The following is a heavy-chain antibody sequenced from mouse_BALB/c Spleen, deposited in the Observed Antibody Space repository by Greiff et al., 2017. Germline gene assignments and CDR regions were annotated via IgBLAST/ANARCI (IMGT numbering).Heavy chain of an antibody. CDR1: GFSLTSYG. V-gene: IGHV2-9*02. CDR3: ARDYDGYGPWFAY. CDR2: IWAGGST. J-gene: IGHJ3*01. D-gene: IGHD2-3*01. Sequence: QVQLQQSGPGLVAPSQSLSITCTVSGFSLTSYGVHWVRQPPGKGLEWLGVIWAGGSTNYNSALMSRLSISKDNSKSQVFLKMNSLQTDDTAMYYCARDYDGYGPWFAYWGQGTLVTVSA.